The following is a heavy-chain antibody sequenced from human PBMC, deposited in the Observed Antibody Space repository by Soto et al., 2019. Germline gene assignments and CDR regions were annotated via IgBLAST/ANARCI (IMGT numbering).Heavy chain of an antibody. CDR1: GSTFSSYA. V-gene: IGHV1-69*13. Sequence: GASVKVSCKASGSTFSSYAISWVRQAPGQGLEWMGGIIPIFGTANYAQKFRGRVTITADESTSTAYMELSSLRSEDTAVYYCARFGVYDFWSGPEDDYWGQGTLVTVSS. J-gene: IGHJ4*02. CDR2: IIPIFGTA. D-gene: IGHD3-3*01. CDR3: ARFGVYDFWSGPEDDY.